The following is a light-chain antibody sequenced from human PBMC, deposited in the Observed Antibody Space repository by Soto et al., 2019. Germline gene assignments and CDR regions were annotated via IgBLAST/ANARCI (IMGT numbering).Light chain of an antibody. CDR3: SSYTSSSTLV. CDR1: SSDVGGYNY. Sequence: QSALTQPASVSGSTGQSITISCTGTSSDVGGYNYVSWYQQHPGKAPKVMIYEVSNRPSGVSNRFSGSKSGNTASLTISGLQAEDEADYYCSSYTSSSTLVFGTGTKVTVL. V-gene: IGLV2-14*01. J-gene: IGLJ1*01. CDR2: EVS.